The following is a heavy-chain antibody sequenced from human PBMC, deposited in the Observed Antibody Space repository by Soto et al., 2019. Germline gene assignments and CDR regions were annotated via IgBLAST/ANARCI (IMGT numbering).Heavy chain of an antibody. CDR2: IFSSGST. CDR3: ARDQGVVVTADNWFDP. V-gene: IGHV4-4*07. Sequence: SETLSLTCTVSGGSITDYSWVWIRQPTGKGLEWIGRIFSSGSTNYNPSLKGRITMPLDTSKNQFSLKLNSATATDTAVYFCARDQGVVVTADNWFDPWGQGILVTVSS. J-gene: IGHJ5*02. CDR1: GGSITDYS. D-gene: IGHD2-21*02.